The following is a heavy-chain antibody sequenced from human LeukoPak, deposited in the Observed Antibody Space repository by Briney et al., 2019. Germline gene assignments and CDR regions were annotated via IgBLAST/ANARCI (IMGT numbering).Heavy chain of an antibody. CDR2: INHSGST. J-gene: IGHJ4*02. V-gene: IGHV4-34*01. CDR1: GGSFSGYY. Sequence: SETLSLTCAVYGGSFSGYYWSWIRQPPGKGLEWIGEINHSGSTNYNPSLKSRVTISVDTSKNQFSLKLSSVTAADTAVYYCARVGIAARPESIDYWGQGTLVTVSS. D-gene: IGHD6-6*01. CDR3: ARVGIAARPESIDY.